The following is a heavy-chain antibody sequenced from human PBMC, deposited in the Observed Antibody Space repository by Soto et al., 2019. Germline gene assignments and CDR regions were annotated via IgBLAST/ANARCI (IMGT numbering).Heavy chain of an antibody. Sequence: PGGSLRLSCTGSGFTFSEYSMHWVRQAPGKGLQYVSTISSDGDITYYADPVKGRFTISRDNSKNTLYLQMNSLRPEDTAVYYCVKVSTFYDILTGYYSTDFFDPWGQGTLVTVSS. D-gene: IGHD3-9*01. CDR3: VKVSTFYDILTGYYSTDFFDP. V-gene: IGHV3-64D*06. CDR1: GFTFSEYS. CDR2: ISSDGDIT. J-gene: IGHJ5*02.